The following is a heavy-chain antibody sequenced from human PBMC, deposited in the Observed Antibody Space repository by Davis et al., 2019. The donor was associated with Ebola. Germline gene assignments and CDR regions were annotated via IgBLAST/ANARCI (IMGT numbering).Heavy chain of an antibody. D-gene: IGHD6-19*01. J-gene: IGHJ4*02. Sequence: GESLKISCKSSGYSFTTYWIGWVRQMPGKGLEWMGIIYPGDSDTRKSPSFQGQVTISADKSISTAYLQWSSLKASDTAMYYCARQIRSSGYFDYWGQGTLVTVSS. V-gene: IGHV5-51*01. CDR1: GYSFTTYW. CDR3: ARQIRSSGYFDY. CDR2: IYPGDSDT.